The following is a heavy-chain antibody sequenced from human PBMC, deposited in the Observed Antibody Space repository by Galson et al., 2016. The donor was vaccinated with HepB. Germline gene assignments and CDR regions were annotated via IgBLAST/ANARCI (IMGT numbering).Heavy chain of an antibody. CDR1: GGSISSDDYY. CDR3: AHRLYHSSSWYDFGMGDAFDV. V-gene: IGHV2-5*08. J-gene: IGHJ3*01. CDR2: IYWDDDK. Sequence: TLSLTCTVSGGSISSDDYYWSWIRQPPGKALEWLAFIYWDDDKRYSPSLKNRLTITKDTSKNQVVFTMANMDPVDTATYYCAHRLYHSSSWYDFGMGDAFDVWGQGTMVTVSS. D-gene: IGHD6-13*01.